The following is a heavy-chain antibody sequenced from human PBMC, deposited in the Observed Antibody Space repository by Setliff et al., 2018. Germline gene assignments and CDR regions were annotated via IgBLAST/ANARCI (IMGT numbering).Heavy chain of an antibody. CDR1: GYPFVGYF. J-gene: IGHJ4*02. D-gene: IGHD3-16*01. CDR2: INPKSGRT. Sequence: ASVKVSCKTSGYPFVGYFIYWMRQAPGQGLEWVGWINPKSGRTKYAVRFQGRVTMTRDTSSSTIYMEVNSLTSDDTAVYFCAKQGDLAFDYWGQGTQVTVSS. V-gene: IGHV1-2*02. CDR3: AKQGDLAFDY.